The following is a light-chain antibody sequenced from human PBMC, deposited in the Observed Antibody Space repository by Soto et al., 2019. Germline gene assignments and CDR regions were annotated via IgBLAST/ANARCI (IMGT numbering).Light chain of an antibody. Sequence: DIQMTQSPPSLSASVGDRVTITCRASQSISNFLNWYQQQPGKAPKLLIYAASSLQSGVPSRFSGSGSGTDFTLTISSLQPEDFATYYCQQSYSTPRTFGQGTKVDIK. V-gene: IGKV1-39*01. J-gene: IGKJ1*01. CDR2: AAS. CDR1: QSISNF. CDR3: QQSYSTPRT.